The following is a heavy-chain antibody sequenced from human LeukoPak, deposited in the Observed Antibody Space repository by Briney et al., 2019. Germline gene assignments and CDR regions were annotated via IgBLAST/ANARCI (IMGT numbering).Heavy chain of an antibody. CDR2: IYSGGST. V-gene: IGHV3-53*01. CDR1: GFTVSSNY. Sequence: GGSLRLSCAASGFTVSSNYMSWVRQAPGKGLEWVSVIYSGGSTDYADSVKGRFTISRDNSKNTVYLQMNSLRVDDSAVYYCAKRKNSPGYSSLDQWGQGTLVTVSS. J-gene: IGHJ4*02. CDR3: AKRKNSPGYSSLDQ. D-gene: IGHD2-15*01.